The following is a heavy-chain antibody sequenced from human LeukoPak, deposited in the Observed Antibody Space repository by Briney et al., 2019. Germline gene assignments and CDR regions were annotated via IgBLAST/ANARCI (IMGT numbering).Heavy chain of an antibody. V-gene: IGHV3-21*01. J-gene: IGHJ6*03. CDR2: ISTVSTYA. Sequence: GGSLRLSCAASGFTFSDYSMNWVRQAPGKGLEWVASISTVSTYAFYAESLKGRISISRDNAKNSLILQMSSLRADDTAVYYCTRDGSGFYYYYYMDVWGKGTTVTVSS. D-gene: IGHD6-25*01. CDR3: TRDGSGFYYYYYMDV. CDR1: GFTFSDYS.